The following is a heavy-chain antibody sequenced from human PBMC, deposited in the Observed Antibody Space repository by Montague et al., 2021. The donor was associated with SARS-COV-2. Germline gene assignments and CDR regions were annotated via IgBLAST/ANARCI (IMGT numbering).Heavy chain of an antibody. V-gene: IGHV3-48*03. CDR3: ATLARGLFDHGMDV. D-gene: IGHD3-10*01. J-gene: IGHJ6*02. CDR2: ITSDGGII. Sequence: SPRLSCAASGFTFSRHEVNWVRQAPGKGLEWVSYITSDGGIIYYADFVEGRFTISGDNAKNSLYLHMNSLRVGDTAVYYCATLARGLFDHGMDVWGQGTTVTVSS. CDR1: GFTFSRHE.